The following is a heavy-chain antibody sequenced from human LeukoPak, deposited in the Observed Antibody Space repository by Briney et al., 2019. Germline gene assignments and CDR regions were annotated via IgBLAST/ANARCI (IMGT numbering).Heavy chain of an antibody. J-gene: IGHJ4*02. CDR2: IYYSGST. D-gene: IGHD3-10*01. CDR3: ARDRYYGSGSYGFDY. CDR1: GGSVSSGSYY. Sequence: SETLSLTCTVSGGSVSSGSYYWSWIRQPPGKGLEWIGYIYYSGSTNYNPSLKSRVTISVDTSKNQFSLKLSSVTAADTAVYYCARDRYYGSGSYGFDYWGLGTLVTVSS. V-gene: IGHV4-61*01.